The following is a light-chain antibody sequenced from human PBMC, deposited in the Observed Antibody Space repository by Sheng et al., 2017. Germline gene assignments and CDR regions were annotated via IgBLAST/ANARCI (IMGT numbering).Light chain of an antibody. V-gene: IGKV3-20*01. CDR3: QQYGTSPKLS. J-gene: IGKJ4*01. CDR1: QSVSSNY. CDR2: RAS. Sequence: EIVLTQSPGTLSLSPGERATLSCRASQSVSSNYLAWYQQKPGQAPRLLIYRASIRATGIADRFSGSGSGTDFTLTISRLEPEDFATYFCQQYGTSPKLSFGGGTKVEIK.